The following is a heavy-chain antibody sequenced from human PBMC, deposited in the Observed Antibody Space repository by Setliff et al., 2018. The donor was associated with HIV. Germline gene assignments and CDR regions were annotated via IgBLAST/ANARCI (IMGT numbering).Heavy chain of an antibody. CDR3: ARVSRNLPDY. D-gene: IGHD1-1*01. CDR2: TYYSSRWNY. V-gene: IGHV6-1*01. Sequence: PSQTLSLTCAISGDFVSSDRAAWNWIRQSPSRGLEWLGRTYYSSRWNYDYAASVESRITITSDTSKNQLSLHLTSVTPEDTAVYYCARVSRNLPDYWGQGTLVTVS. J-gene: IGHJ4*02. CDR1: GDFVSSDRAA.